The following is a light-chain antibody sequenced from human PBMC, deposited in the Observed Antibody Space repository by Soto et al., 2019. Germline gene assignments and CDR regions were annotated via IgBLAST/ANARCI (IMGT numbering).Light chain of an antibody. J-gene: IGLJ2*01. CDR1: SSDVGGYNY. Sequence: QSALTQPASVSGSPGQSITISCTGTSSDVGGYNYVSWYQQHPGKAPKLMIYEVSNRPSGVSYRFSGSKSGNTASLTISGLQAEDEADYYCSSYTGSGTYVLFGGGTKLTVL. V-gene: IGLV2-14*01. CDR3: SSYTGSGTYVL. CDR2: EVS.